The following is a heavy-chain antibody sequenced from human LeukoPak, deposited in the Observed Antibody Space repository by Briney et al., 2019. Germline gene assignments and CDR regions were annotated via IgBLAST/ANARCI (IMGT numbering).Heavy chain of an antibody. D-gene: IGHD3-3*01. CDR3: ARLGPTIFGVVRDANAFDI. CDR2: IYTSGST. Sequence: PSETLSLTCTVSGGSISSYYWSRIRQPAGKGLEWIGRIYTSGSTNYNPSLKSRVTMSVDTSKNQFSLKLSSVTAADTAVYYCARLGPTIFGVVRDANAFDIWGQGTMVTVSS. V-gene: IGHV4-4*07. CDR1: GGSISSYY. J-gene: IGHJ3*02.